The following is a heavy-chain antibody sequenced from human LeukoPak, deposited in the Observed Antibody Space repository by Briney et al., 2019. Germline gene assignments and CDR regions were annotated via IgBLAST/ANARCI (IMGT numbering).Heavy chain of an antibody. CDR1: GFTFSIYA. CDR3: AKYIAAAGTVY. Sequence: GGSLRLSCAASGFTFSIYAMSWVRQAPGKGLEWVSGISGSGGSTYHADSVKGRFTISRDNSKNTLYLQMSSLRAEDTAVYYCAKYIAAAGTVYWGQGTLVTVSS. D-gene: IGHD6-13*01. J-gene: IGHJ4*02. V-gene: IGHV3-23*01. CDR2: ISGSGGST.